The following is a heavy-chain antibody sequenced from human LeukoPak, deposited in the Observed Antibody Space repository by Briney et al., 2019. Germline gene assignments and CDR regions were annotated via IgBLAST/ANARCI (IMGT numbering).Heavy chain of an antibody. CDR1: GGSFSGYY. V-gene: IGHV4-34*01. Sequence: SEALSLTCAVYGGSFSGYYWSWIRQPPGKGLEWIGEINHSGSTNYNPSLKSRVTISVDTSKNQFSLKLSSVTAADTAVYYCARSSVVAPYYWGQGTLVTVSS. CDR2: INHSGST. D-gene: IGHD3-22*01. CDR3: ARSSVVAPYY. J-gene: IGHJ4*02.